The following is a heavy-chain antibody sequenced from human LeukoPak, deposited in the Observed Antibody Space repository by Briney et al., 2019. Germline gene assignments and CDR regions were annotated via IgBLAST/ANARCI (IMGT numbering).Heavy chain of an antibody. Sequence: ASVKVSCKASGYTFNDYYMHWVRQAPGQGLEWIGRINPDSGGTDYAQKFQGRVTMTRDTSITTAYMDLSGLRSDDTAVYYCARAPAVLRFLEWFIDYWGQGTLVTVSS. CDR2: INPDSGGT. J-gene: IGHJ4*02. V-gene: IGHV1-2*02. D-gene: IGHD3-3*01. CDR1: GYTFNDYY. CDR3: ARAPAVLRFLEWFIDY.